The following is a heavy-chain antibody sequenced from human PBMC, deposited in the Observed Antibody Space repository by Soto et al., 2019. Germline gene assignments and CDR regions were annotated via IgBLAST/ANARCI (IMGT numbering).Heavy chain of an antibody. CDR3: ARVQAVPGNYNYHGLDV. D-gene: IGHD6-19*01. J-gene: IGHJ6*02. CDR2: IVPIFGTV. Sequence: QDQLVQSGAEVKKPGSSVRVSCKACGGTFSNYAISWVRQAPGEGLKWMGGIVPIFGTVNYAQKFQGRVTITADESTTTAYMELSSLISEDTAVYYCARVQAVPGNYNYHGLDVWGQRTTVTVSS. V-gene: IGHV1-69*12. CDR1: GGTFSNYA.